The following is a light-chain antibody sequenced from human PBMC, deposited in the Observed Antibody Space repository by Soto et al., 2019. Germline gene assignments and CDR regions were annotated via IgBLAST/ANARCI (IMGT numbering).Light chain of an antibody. V-gene: IGLV2-23*01. J-gene: IGLJ2*01. CDR2: EGR. CDR1: SSDVGGYIL. CDR3: GSYVGRDTYVL. Sequence: QSALTQPASASGSPGQSVTISCTGTSSDVGGYILVSWYQLHPDKAPNLMIYEGRKRPAGVSNRFSGYKSGNTASLTISGLQPEDAAYYYGGSYVGRDTYVLFGGGTKLTVL.